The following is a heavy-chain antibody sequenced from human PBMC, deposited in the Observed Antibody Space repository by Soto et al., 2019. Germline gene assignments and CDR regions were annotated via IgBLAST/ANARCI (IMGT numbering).Heavy chain of an antibody. CDR2: INAANGDT. CDR3: AINDYYGAAPYHFDY. D-gene: IGHD3-10*01. Sequence: SVKVSCKASGYTFTTYPIHWVRQAPGQSLEWMGFINAANGDTGYSQKFQGRVIIARDTFASTTYMELSSLRSEDTAVYFCAINDYYGAAPYHFDYWGQGXLVTVSS. J-gene: IGHJ4*02. CDR1: GYTFTTYP. V-gene: IGHV1-3*01.